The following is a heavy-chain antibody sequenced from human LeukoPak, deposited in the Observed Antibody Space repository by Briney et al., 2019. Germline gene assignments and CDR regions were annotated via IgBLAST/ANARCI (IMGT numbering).Heavy chain of an antibody. CDR3: ACFWSDYYYYYGMDV. D-gene: IGHD3-3*01. V-gene: IGHV4-34*01. CDR2: INHSGST. J-gene: IGHJ6*02. Sequence: SETLFLTCAVYGGSFSGYYWSWIRQPPGKGLEWIGEINHSGSTNYNPSLKSRVTISVDTSKNQFSLKLSSVTAADTAVYYCACFWSDYYYYYGMDVWGQGTTVTVSS. CDR1: GGSFSGYY.